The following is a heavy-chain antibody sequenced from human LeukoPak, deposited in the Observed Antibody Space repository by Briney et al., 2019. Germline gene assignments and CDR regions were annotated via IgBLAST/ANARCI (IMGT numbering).Heavy chain of an antibody. CDR1: GGSISSYY. CDR2: IYYSGST. CDR3: ARDFRGGYDFWSGYYTPYYFDY. Sequence: SSETLSLTCTVSGGSISSYYWSWIRQPPGKGLEWIGYIYYSGSTNYNPSLKSRVTISVDTPKNQFSLKLSSVTAADTAVYYCARDFRGGYDFWSGYYTPYYFDYWGQGTLVTVSP. J-gene: IGHJ4*02. D-gene: IGHD3-3*01. V-gene: IGHV4-59*01.